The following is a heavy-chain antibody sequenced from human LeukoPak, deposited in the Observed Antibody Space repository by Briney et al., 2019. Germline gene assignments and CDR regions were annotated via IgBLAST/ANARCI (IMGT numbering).Heavy chain of an antibody. J-gene: IGHJ4*02. CDR2: ISAYNGNT. CDR3: ASSITMVRGVISPLGY. V-gene: IGHV1-18*01. CDR1: GYTFTSYG. D-gene: IGHD3-10*01. Sequence: ASVKVSCKASGYTFTSYGISWVRQAPGQGLEWMGWISAYNGNTNYAQKLQGRVTMTTDTSTSTAYMELRSLRSDDTAVYYCASSITMVRGVISPLGYWGQGTLVTVSS.